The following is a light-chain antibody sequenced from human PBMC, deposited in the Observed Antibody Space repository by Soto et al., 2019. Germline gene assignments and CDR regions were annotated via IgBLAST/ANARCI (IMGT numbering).Light chain of an antibody. V-gene: IGLV1-44*01. CDR3: AAWDDSLNGVV. CDR2: SND. J-gene: IGLJ2*01. Sequence: QSVLTQPPSASGTPGQRVSISCSGSTSNIGSNTVHWYQQLPGTAPKLLIYSNDQRPSGVPDRFSGSKSGTSASLAISGLQSEDEADYSCAAWDDSLNGVVFGGGTKLTVL. CDR1: TSNIGSNT.